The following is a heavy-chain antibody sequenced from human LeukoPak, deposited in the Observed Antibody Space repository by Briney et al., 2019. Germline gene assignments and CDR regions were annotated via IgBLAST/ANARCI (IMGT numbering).Heavy chain of an antibody. CDR1: GFTFSNYS. Sequence: KAGGSLRLSCAASGFTFSNYSMNWVRQAPGKGLEWVSSISSSSTYIYYADSVKGRFTISRDNAKNSLYLQMNSLRAEETAEYYCAREGGGYDRYYYYYMDVWGKGTTVTVSS. D-gene: IGHD5-12*01. V-gene: IGHV3-21*01. CDR3: AREGGGYDRYYYYYMDV. CDR2: ISSSSTYI. J-gene: IGHJ6*03.